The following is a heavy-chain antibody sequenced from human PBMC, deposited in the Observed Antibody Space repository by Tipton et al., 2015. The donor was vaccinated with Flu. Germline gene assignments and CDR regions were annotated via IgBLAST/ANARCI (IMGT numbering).Heavy chain of an antibody. CDR1: GFTVSSNY. D-gene: IGHD1-14*01. V-gene: IGHV3-11*04. J-gene: IGHJ4*02. Sequence: SLRLSCAASGFTVSSNYMSWVRQAPGKGLEGVSYITSSGNTISYADSVRGRFTISRDNAKNSLYLQMNSLRAEDTAVYYCATTPNPFNSWGRGTLVAVS. CDR2: ITSSGNTI. CDR3: ATTPNPFNS.